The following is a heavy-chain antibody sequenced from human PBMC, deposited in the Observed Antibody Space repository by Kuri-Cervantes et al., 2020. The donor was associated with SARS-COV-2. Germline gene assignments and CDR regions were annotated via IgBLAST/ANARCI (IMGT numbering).Heavy chain of an antibody. CDR2: VNPNSGGT. D-gene: IGHD6-6*01. CDR1: GYTFTSYG. CDR3: ASTTEGIAARSNYYYYGMDV. J-gene: IGHJ6*02. V-gene: IGHV1-2*02. Sequence: ASVKVSCNASGYTFTSYGISWVRQAPGQGLEWMGWVNPNSGGTNYAQKFQGRVTMTRDTSISTAYMELSRLRSDDTAVYYCASTTEGIAARSNYYYYGMDVWGQGTTVTVSS.